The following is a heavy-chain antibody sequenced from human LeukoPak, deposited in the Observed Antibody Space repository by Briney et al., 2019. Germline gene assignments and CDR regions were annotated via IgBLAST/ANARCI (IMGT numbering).Heavy chain of an antibody. Sequence: GGSLRLSCEASGFSFPYGMSWVRQAPGKGLEWVSYISSGDSTIYYADSVKGRFTISRDNAKNSLYLQINSLRAEDTATYYCARNGAPQRYFDWLHFDSWGRGTLVTVSS. CDR1: GFSFPYG. CDR3: ARNGAPQRYFDWLHFDS. CDR2: ISSGDSTI. J-gene: IGHJ4*02. D-gene: IGHD3-9*01. V-gene: IGHV3-48*03.